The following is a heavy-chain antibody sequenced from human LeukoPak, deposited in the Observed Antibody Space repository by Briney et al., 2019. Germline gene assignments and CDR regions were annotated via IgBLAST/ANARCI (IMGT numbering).Heavy chain of an antibody. V-gene: IGHV1-2*02. CDR1: GYTFTGYY. CDR2: INPNSGGT. Sequence: ASVKVSCKASGYTFTGYYMHWVRQAPGQGLEWMGWINPNSGGTNYAQKFQGRVTMTRDTSISTAYMELSRLRSDDTAVYYCARTSECSSTSCYVGWFDPWGQGTLVTVSS. CDR3: ARTSECSSTSCYVGWFDP. J-gene: IGHJ5*02. D-gene: IGHD2-2*01.